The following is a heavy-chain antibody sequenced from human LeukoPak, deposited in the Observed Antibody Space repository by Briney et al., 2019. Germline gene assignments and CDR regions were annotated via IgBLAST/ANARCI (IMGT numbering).Heavy chain of an antibody. Sequence: PGGSLRLSCAASGFTFDDYGMSWVRQAPGKGLEWVSGINWNGGSTGYADSVKGRFTISRDNAKNSLYLQMNSLRAEDTAVYYCARALYGSGSYYPYYFDYWGQGTLVTVSS. J-gene: IGHJ4*02. CDR1: GFTFDDYG. CDR3: ARALYGSGSYYPYYFDY. D-gene: IGHD3-10*01. V-gene: IGHV3-20*04. CDR2: INWNGGST.